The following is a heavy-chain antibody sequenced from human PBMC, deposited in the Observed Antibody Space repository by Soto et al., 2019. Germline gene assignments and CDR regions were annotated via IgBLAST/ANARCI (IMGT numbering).Heavy chain of an antibody. Sequence: PGGSLRLSCAASGFTFSKFGMHWVRQAPGKGLEWLAVILYDGSNKYYADSVKGRFTISRDNSKNTLYLQMNSLRAEDTAVYYCAKDPGSGGGYGYYFDYWGQGTLVTVSS. CDR3: AKDPGSGGGYGYYFDY. V-gene: IGHV3-30*18. CDR1: GFTFSKFG. J-gene: IGHJ4*02. D-gene: IGHD5-12*01. CDR2: ILYDGSNK.